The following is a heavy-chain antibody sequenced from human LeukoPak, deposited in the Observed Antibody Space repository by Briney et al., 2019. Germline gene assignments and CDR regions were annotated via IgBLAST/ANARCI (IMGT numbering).Heavy chain of an antibody. CDR3: AKEGTAIRYFDWLPNPYYFDY. Sequence: GRSLRLSCAASGFTFSSYGMHWVRQAPGKGLEWVAVISYDGSNKYYADSVKGRFTISRDNSKNTLYLQMNSLRAEDTAVYYCAKEGTAIRYFDWLPNPYYFDYWGQGTLVTVSS. D-gene: IGHD3-9*01. CDR1: GFTFSSYG. V-gene: IGHV3-30*18. CDR2: ISYDGSNK. J-gene: IGHJ4*02.